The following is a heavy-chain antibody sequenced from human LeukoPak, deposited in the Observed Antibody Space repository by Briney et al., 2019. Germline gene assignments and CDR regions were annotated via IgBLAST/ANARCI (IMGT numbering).Heavy chain of an antibody. J-gene: IGHJ4*02. CDR2: IIPIFGTA. V-gene: IGHV1-69*05. CDR3: ARHLPEWELSG. D-gene: IGHD1-26*01. Sequence: SVKVSCKASGYTFTTYAISWVRQAPGQGLEWMGGIIPIFGTANYAQKFQGRVTITTDESTSTAYMELSSLRSEDTAVYYCARHLPEWELSGWGQGTLVTVSS. CDR1: GYTFTTYA.